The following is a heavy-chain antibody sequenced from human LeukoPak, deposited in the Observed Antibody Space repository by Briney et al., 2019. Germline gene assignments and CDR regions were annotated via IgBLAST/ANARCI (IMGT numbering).Heavy chain of an antibody. J-gene: IGHJ4*02. V-gene: IGHV3-48*01. CDR3: ARGGPTSYYYDSSGLYFDY. Sequence: HPGGSLRLSCAASGFTFSSYSMNWVRQAPGKGLEWVSYISSSSSTIYYADSVKGRFTISRDNAKNSLYLQMNSLRAEDAAVYYCARGGPTSYYYDSSGLYFDYWGQGTLVTVSS. CDR2: ISSSSSTI. CDR1: GFTFSSYS. D-gene: IGHD3-22*01.